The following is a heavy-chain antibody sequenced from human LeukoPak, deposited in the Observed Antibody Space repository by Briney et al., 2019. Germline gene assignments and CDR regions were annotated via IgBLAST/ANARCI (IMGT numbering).Heavy chain of an antibody. D-gene: IGHD4-23*01. CDR3: ASWSGDYGGIHDAFDI. Sequence: SETLSLTCTVPGGSISSYYWSWIRRPPGKGLEWIGNIYYSGSTNYNPSLKSRVTISVDTSRIHFSLKLSSVTAADTAVYYCASWSGDYGGIHDAFDIWGQGTMVTVSS. CDR1: GGSISSYY. J-gene: IGHJ3*02. V-gene: IGHV4-59*01. CDR2: IYYSGST.